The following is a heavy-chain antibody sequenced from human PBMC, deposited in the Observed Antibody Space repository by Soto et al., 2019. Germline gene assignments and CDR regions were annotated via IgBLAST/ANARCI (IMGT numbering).Heavy chain of an antibody. Sequence: GGSLRLSCAASGFTFSSYGMHWVRQAPGKGLEWVAVIWYDGSNKYYADSVKGRITISRDNSKNTLYLQMNSLRAEDTAVYYCARDNSRIAARSAGMDVWGQGTTVTVSS. V-gene: IGHV3-33*01. CDR3: ARDNSRIAARSAGMDV. CDR1: GFTFSSYG. J-gene: IGHJ6*02. D-gene: IGHD6-6*01. CDR2: IWYDGSNK.